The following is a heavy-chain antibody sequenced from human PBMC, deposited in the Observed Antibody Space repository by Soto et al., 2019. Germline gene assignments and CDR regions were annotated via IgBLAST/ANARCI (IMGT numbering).Heavy chain of an antibody. CDR1: GGSISRYY. J-gene: IGHJ4*02. Sequence: PSVPLSLTCPASGGSISRYYWSWIRQPAGTGQEWIGRIYTSGSPNSHPALKRRVTVSVDTYENQFSLKLSSLTAADTAGYYCARCWPGHLDSSGYYRKGYFDYWGQGTLVTVSS. V-gene: IGHV4-4*07. CDR3: ARCWPGHLDSSGYYRKGYFDY. D-gene: IGHD3-22*01. CDR2: IYTSGSP.